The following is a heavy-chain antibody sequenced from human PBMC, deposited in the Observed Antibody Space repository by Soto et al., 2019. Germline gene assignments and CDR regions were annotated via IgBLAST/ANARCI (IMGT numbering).Heavy chain of an antibody. CDR1: GFTFSSYA. V-gene: IGHV3-23*01. CDR2: ISGSGGST. CDR3: AKDRLRSGYYYG. J-gene: IGHJ4*02. Sequence: EVQLLESGGGLVQPGGSLRLSCAASGFTFSSYAMSWVRQAPGKGLEWVSAISGSGGSTYYADSVKGRFTISRDNSKNALQLQMNSLRAEDTAVYYYAKDRLRSGYYYGWGQGTLVTVSS. D-gene: IGHD3-22*01.